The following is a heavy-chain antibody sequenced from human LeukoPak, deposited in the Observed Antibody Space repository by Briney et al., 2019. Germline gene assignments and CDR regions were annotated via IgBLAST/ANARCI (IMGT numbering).Heavy chain of an antibody. Sequence: AASVKVSCKASGGTFSSYAISWVRQAPGQGLEWMGGIIPIFGTANYAQKFQGRVTITADESTSTAYMELSSLRSEDTAVYYCARDLGRGFDYWGQGTLVTVSS. CDR1: GGTFSSYA. CDR3: ARDLGRGFDY. D-gene: IGHD3-16*01. CDR2: IIPIFGTA. V-gene: IGHV1-69*13. J-gene: IGHJ4*02.